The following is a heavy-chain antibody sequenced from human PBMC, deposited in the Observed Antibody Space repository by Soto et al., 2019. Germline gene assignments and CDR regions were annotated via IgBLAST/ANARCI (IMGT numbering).Heavy chain of an antibody. CDR2: ISANSGDT. CDR1: GYTFASYG. Sequence: ASVKVSCKASGYTFASYGFSWVRQAPGQRLEWVAWISANSGDTNSAQKFQDRVTLTTDTSTSTAYMDLRSLRSDDTAVYYCARDFRDSCRGTSCIYFDYWGQGTLVTVSS. J-gene: IGHJ4*02. CDR3: ARDFRDSCRGTSCIYFDY. V-gene: IGHV1-18*01. D-gene: IGHD2-2*01.